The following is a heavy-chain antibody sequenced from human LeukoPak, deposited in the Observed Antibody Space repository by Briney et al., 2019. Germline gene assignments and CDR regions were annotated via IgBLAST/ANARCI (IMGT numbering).Heavy chain of an antibody. Sequence: GGSLRLSCAASGFTFRNYWMNWVRQAPGKGLEWVSSISSSSSYIYYADSVKGRFTISRDNAKNSLYLQMNSLRAEDTAVYYCARPSFYGSGTQIAFDIWGQGTMVTVSS. CDR1: GFTFRNYW. J-gene: IGHJ3*02. D-gene: IGHD3-10*01. V-gene: IGHV3-21*01. CDR3: ARPSFYGSGTQIAFDI. CDR2: ISSSSSYI.